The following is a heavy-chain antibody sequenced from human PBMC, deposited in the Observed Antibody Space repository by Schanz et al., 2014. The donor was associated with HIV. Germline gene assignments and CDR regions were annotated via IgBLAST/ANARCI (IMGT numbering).Heavy chain of an antibody. J-gene: IGHJ6*02. CDR3: ARRDYGDYYYYYGMDV. V-gene: IGHV3-30-3*01. Sequence: QVQLVESGGGVVQPGRSLRLSCAASGFTFSSYAMHWVRQAPGKGLEWVPVISYDGSNQYYADSVKGRFTISRDNSKNTLYLQMNSLRAEDTAVYYCARRDYGDYYYYYGMDVWGQGTTVTVSS. D-gene: IGHD4-17*01. CDR1: GFTFSSYA. CDR2: ISYDGSNQ.